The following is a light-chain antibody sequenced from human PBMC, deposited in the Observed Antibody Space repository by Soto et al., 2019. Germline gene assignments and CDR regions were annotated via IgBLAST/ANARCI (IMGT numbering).Light chain of an antibody. Sequence: QSVLTQPASVSGSPGQSISVSCTGTSGYVGSYDLVSWYQQHPGKAPKLIIHEANKRPSGVSNRFSGSKSGNTASLTISGLQAEDEADYYCCSYAGSGTYVFGTGTKVTVL. CDR3: CSYAGSGTYV. CDR2: EAN. J-gene: IGLJ1*01. V-gene: IGLV2-23*01. CDR1: SGYVGSYDL.